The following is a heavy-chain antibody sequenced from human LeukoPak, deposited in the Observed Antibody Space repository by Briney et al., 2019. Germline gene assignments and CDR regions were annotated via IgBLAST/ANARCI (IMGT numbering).Heavy chain of an antibody. V-gene: IGHV4-39*01. CDR1: GGSISGSSYY. CDR2: IYYSGST. J-gene: IGHJ6*03. CDR3: ARHWVGRNPIYYYYYMDV. D-gene: IGHD1-14*01. Sequence: PSETLSLTCTVSGGSISGSSYYWGWIRQPPGKGLEWIGSIYYSGSTYYNPSLKSRVTISVDTSKNQFSLKLSSVTAADTAVYYCARHWVGRNPIYYYYYMDVWGKGTTVTVSS.